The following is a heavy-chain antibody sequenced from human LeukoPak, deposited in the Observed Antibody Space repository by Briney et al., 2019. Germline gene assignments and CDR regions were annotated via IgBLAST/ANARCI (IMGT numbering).Heavy chain of an antibody. V-gene: IGHV1-3*01. J-gene: IGHJ5*02. CDR1: GYTFTSYA. D-gene: IGHD2-15*01. Sequence: ASVKVCCKASGYTFTSYAMHWVRQAPGQRLEWMGWINAGNDNTKYSQKFQGRVTMTRDTSASTAYMELSSLRSEDTAVYYCARDLGYCTGGTCYPNWFDPWGQGTLVTVSS. CDR2: INAGNDNT. CDR3: ARDLGYCTGGTCYPNWFDP.